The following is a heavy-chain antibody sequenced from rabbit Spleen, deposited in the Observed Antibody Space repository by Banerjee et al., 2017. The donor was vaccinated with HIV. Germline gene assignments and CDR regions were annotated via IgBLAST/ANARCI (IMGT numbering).Heavy chain of an antibody. CDR1: GFSFSSGYD. CDR2: INFGSNAET. D-gene: IGHD6-1*01. CDR3: ARMDGGYTYAGNL. V-gene: IGHV1S40*01. Sequence: QSLEESGGDLVKPGASLTLTCKVSGFSFSSGYDMCWVRQAPGKGLEWIAYINFGSNAETAYASWARGRFTISKTSSTTVTLQMTSLTAADTATYFCARMDGGYTYAGNLWGQGTLVTVS. J-gene: IGHJ3*01.